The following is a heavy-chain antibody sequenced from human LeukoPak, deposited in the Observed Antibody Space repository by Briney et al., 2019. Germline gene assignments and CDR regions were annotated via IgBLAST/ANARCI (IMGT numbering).Heavy chain of an antibody. CDR3: ARQSPTPGASKPPRALFDY. CDR2: IYYSGST. CDR1: GGSISSSSYY. Sequence: SETLSLTCTVSGGSISSSSYYWGWIRQPPGKGLEWIGGIYYSGSTYYNPSLKSRVTISVDTSKNQISLKLSPVTAADTAVYYCARQSPTPGASKPPRALFDYWGQGTLVTVSS. V-gene: IGHV4-39*01. J-gene: IGHJ4*02. D-gene: IGHD7-27*01.